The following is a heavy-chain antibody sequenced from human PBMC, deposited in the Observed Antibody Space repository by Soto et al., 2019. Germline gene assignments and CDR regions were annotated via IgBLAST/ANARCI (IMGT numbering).Heavy chain of an antibody. CDR3: ARLGSWYGDLHWYFDL. CDR2: IIPIFGTA. CDR1: GGTFSSYA. Sequence: QVQLVQSGAEVKKPGSSVKVSCKASGGTFSSYAISWVRQAPGQGLEWMGGIIPIFGTANYAQKFQGRVTITADESTSTADMELSSLRSEDTAVYYCARLGSWYGDLHWYFDLLGRGTLVTVSS. V-gene: IGHV1-69*01. J-gene: IGHJ2*01. D-gene: IGHD4-17*01.